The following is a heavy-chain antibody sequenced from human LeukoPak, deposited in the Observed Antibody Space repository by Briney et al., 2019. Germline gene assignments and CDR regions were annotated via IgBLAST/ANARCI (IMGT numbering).Heavy chain of an antibody. CDR2: IYYSGST. Sequence: PSETLSLTCTVSGGSISSGDYYWSWIRQPPGKGLEWIGYIYYSGSTYYNPSLKSRVTISVDTSKNQFSLKLSSVTAADTAVYYCARYCSGGSCYYPYDWGQGTLVTVSS. D-gene: IGHD2-15*01. J-gene: IGHJ4*02. CDR1: GGSISSGDYY. V-gene: IGHV4-30-4*01. CDR3: ARYCSGGSCYYPYD.